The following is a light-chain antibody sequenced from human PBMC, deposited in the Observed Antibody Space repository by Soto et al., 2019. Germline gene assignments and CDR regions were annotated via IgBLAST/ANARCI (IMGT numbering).Light chain of an antibody. CDR3: SSYTSSSTV. Sequence: QSVLTQPASVSGSPGQSITISCTGTSSDVGGYNYVSWYQQHPGKAPKLMIYDVSNRPSGVSNRFSGSKSGNTASLTISGPQAEDEADYYCSSYTSSSTVFGTGTKVTVL. CDR2: DVS. V-gene: IGLV2-14*01. J-gene: IGLJ1*01. CDR1: SSDVGGYNY.